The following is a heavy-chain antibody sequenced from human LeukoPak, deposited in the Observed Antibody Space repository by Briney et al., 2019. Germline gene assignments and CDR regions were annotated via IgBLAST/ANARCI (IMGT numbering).Heavy chain of an antibody. CDR1: GFTFNDYS. J-gene: IGHJ3*02. CDR2: ISSSSSYI. Sequence: GGSLRLSRAASGFTFNDYSMNWVRQAPGKGLEWVSSISSSSSYIYYADSVKGRFTISRDNAKNSLYLQMNSLRAEDTAVYYCARMTTNDIWGQGTMVTVSS. CDR3: ARMTTNDI. V-gene: IGHV3-21*01. D-gene: IGHD1-1*01.